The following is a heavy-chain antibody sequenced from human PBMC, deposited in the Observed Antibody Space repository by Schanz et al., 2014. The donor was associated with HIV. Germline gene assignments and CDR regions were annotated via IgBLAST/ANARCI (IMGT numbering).Heavy chain of an antibody. CDR3: ARDVSHDSSGHYSDCYYGMDV. CDR1: GFTFSSYA. CDR2: ISYDGSNK. J-gene: IGHJ6*02. Sequence: QVQLVESGGGVVQPGRSLRLSCAASGFTFSSYAMHWVRQAAGKGLEWVAVISYDGSNKNYADSVKGRFTISRDNSKNTLHLQMNSLRAEDTAVYYCARDVSHDSSGHYSDCYYGMDVWGQGTTVTVSS. V-gene: IGHV3-30-3*01. D-gene: IGHD3-22*01.